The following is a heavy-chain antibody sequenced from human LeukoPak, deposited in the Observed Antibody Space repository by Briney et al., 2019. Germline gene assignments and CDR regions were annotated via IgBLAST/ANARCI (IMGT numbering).Heavy chain of an antibody. CDR2: INPNSGGT. Sequence: GASVKVSCKASGYTFTCYYMHWVRQAPGQGLEWMGWINPNSGGTNYAQKFQGRVTMTRDTSISTAYMELSRLRSDDTAVYYCARASIAASPFDPWGQGTLVTVSS. CDR1: GYTFTCYY. D-gene: IGHD6-6*01. V-gene: IGHV1-2*02. J-gene: IGHJ5*02. CDR3: ARASIAASPFDP.